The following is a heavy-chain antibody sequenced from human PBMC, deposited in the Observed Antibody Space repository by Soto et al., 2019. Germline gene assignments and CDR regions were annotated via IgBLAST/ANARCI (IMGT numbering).Heavy chain of an antibody. V-gene: IGHV4-59*08. CDR1: GGSIGSYY. Sequence: PSETLSLTCTVSGGSIGSYYWSWIRQPPGKGLEWIGYIYYSGSTNYNPSLKSRFTTSVDTSKNQLSLKLRSVTAADTAVYYCARLRSEIYCSITSCAQMVRFDPWGQGTLVTVSA. CDR3: ARLRSEIYCSITSCAQMVRFDP. CDR2: IYYSGST. D-gene: IGHD2-2*01. J-gene: IGHJ5*02.